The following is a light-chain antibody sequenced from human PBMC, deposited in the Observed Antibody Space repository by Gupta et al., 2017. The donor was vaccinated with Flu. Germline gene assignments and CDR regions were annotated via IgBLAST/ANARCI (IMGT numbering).Light chain of an antibody. CDR2: EGG. Sequence: QSALTQPTSVSGSLGQSITISCTGSSNNVGGNNLVYWYQHLPGKAPKLLISEGGKRPSGVSNRFSGSRSGNTASLTISGLQAEDEADDYCCSYAGNRMYVFGTGTRV. V-gene: IGLV2-23*01. CDR3: CSYAGNRMYV. J-gene: IGLJ1*01. CDR1: SNNVGGNNL.